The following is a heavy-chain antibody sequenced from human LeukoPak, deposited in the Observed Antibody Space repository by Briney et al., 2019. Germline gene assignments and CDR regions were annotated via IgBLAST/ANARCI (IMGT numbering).Heavy chain of an antibody. CDR1: GGSFSGYY. V-gene: IGHV4-34*01. CDR2: INHSGST. Sequence: SETLSLTCAVYGGSFSGYYWSWIRQPPGKGLEWIGEINHSGSTNYNPSLKSRVTISVDTSKNQFSLKLSSVTAADTAVYYCASSSWFGDHYWGQGTQVTVSS. CDR3: ASSSWFGDHY. D-gene: IGHD3-10*01. J-gene: IGHJ4*02.